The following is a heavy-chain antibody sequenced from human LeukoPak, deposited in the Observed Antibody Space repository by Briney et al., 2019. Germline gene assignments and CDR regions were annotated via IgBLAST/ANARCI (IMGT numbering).Heavy chain of an antibody. V-gene: IGHV1-69*06. CDR1: GGTFSSYA. J-gene: IGHJ6*03. CDR3: ARVGYSSSPSYYYYYYMDV. Sequence: GASVKVSCKASGGTFSSYAISWVRQAPGQGLEWMGGIIPIFGTANYAQKFQGRVTITADKSTSTAYMELSSLRSEDTAVYYCARVGYSSSPSYYYYYYMDVWGKGTTVTVSS. CDR2: IIPIFGTA. D-gene: IGHD6-6*01.